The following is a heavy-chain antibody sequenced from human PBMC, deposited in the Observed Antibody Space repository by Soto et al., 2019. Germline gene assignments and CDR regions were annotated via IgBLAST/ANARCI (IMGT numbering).Heavy chain of an antibody. J-gene: IGHJ3*02. CDR1: GGIFSTYA. D-gene: IGHD1-26*01. CDR3: ARVQYSGTYLHAFDI. V-gene: IGHV1-69*01. Sequence: QVQLVQSGAEVKKPGSSVKVSCRASGGIFSTYAINWVRQAPGQGLEWMGGIIPLFGTANYAQKLQGRVTISADESAHIAYMELSSLRSEDTAVYYCARVQYSGTYLHAFDICGQGTRVTVSS. CDR2: IIPLFGTA.